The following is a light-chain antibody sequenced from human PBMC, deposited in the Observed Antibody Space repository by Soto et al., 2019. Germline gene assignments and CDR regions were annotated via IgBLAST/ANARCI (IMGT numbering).Light chain of an antibody. V-gene: IGLV2-14*03. CDR3: CSYTTRRTYV. CDR1: SSDIGAYNY. CDR2: DVS. Sequence: QSALTQPASVSGSPGQSITISCTGTSSDIGAYNYVSWYQHHPGKAPKLMIYDVSNRPSGVSNRFSASKSDNTASLTISGLQAEDEADYYCCSYTTRRTYVFGSGTKLTVL. J-gene: IGLJ1*01.